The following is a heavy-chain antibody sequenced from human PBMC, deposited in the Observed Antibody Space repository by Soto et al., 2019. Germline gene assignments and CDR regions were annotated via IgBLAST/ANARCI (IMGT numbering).Heavy chain of an antibody. Sequence: SETLSLTCTVSGGSINRYYWTWIRQPPGKGLEWIGYIYYSGSTNYNPSLKSRVTISVDTSKNQFSLKLSSVTAADTAVYYCARVYYDILTGFYNDYWGQGNMVPVSS. D-gene: IGHD3-9*01. CDR3: ARVYYDILTGFYNDY. CDR1: GGSINRYY. CDR2: IYYSGST. J-gene: IGHJ4*02. V-gene: IGHV4-59*01.